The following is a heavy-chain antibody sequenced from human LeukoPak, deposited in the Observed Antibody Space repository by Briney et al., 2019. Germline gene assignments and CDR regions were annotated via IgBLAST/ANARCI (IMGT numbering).Heavy chain of an antibody. Sequence: PGGSLRLSCAASGFTFSSYAMHWVRQAPGKGLEWVAVISYDGSNKYYADSVKGRSTISRDNSKNTLYLQMNSLRAEDTAVYYCARVRGPIFGVVIEYDAFDIWGQGTMVTVSS. J-gene: IGHJ3*02. D-gene: IGHD3-3*01. V-gene: IGHV3-30*01. CDR1: GFTFSSYA. CDR2: ISYDGSNK. CDR3: ARVRGPIFGVVIEYDAFDI.